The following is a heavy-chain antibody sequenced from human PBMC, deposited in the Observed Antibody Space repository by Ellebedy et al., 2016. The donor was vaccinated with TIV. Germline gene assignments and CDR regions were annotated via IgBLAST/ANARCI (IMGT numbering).Heavy chain of an antibody. CDR2: ISGSGGST. CDR1: GFTFSSYA. J-gene: IGHJ3*02. D-gene: IGHD3-3*01. Sequence: GGSLRLXXAASGFTFSSYAMSWVRQAPGKGLEWVSAISGSGGSTYYADSVKGRFTISRDNSKNTLYLQMNSLRAEDTAVYYCATKYYDFWSGYFPDAFDIWGQGTMVTVSS. V-gene: IGHV3-23*01. CDR3: ATKYYDFWSGYFPDAFDI.